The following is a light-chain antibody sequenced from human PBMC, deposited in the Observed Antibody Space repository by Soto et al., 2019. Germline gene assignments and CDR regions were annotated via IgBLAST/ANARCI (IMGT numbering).Light chain of an antibody. Sequence: DIQMTQSPSSLSASVGDRVTITCRASQTISKYLNWYQQKPGKAPKLLIYAASSLQSGVPSRFSGSGSGKVFILTISRQQAEDFAAYYCQQTYSTPSFGGGTKVDIK. CDR1: QTISKY. CDR2: AAS. CDR3: QQTYSTPS. V-gene: IGKV1-39*01. J-gene: IGKJ4*01.